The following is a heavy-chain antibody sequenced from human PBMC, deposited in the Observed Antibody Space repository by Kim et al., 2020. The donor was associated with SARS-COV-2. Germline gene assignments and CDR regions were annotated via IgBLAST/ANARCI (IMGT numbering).Heavy chain of an antibody. Sequence: GGSLRLSCAASGFTLSNSAMSWVRQAPGKGLEWLSGIVRSAGKTYYADAVKGRFTISRDNSENTLYLQMNSLRAEDTALYYCAKTYYYDDNNYWGGLDYWGQGTLVSVSS. CDR3: AKTYYYDDNNYWGGLDY. J-gene: IGHJ4*02. D-gene: IGHD3-22*01. CDR1: GFTLSNSA. V-gene: IGHV3-23*01. CDR2: IVRSAGKT.